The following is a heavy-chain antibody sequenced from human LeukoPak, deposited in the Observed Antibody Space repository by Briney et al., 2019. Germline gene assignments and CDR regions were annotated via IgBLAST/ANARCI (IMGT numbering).Heavy chain of an antibody. J-gene: IGHJ4*02. V-gene: IGHV3-64*01. CDR3: ARVGYRYGIDY. Sequence: GGSLRLSCAASGINVGSNYMNWVRQAPGKGLEYVSAISNDGGSTYYANSVKGRFTISRDNSKNTLYLQMGSLRAEDMAVYYCARVGYRYGIDYWGQGTLVTVSS. D-gene: IGHD5-18*01. CDR1: GINVGSNY. CDR2: ISNDGGST.